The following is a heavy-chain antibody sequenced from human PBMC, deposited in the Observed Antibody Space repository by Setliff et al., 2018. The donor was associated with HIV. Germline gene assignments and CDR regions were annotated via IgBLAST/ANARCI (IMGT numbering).Heavy chain of an antibody. CDR3: ARDPPGSGFHLDY. Sequence: GGSLRLSCAASGFTFSSYSMNWVRQAPGKGLEWVSAISGSGGSTYYADSVKGRFIISRDNSKNTLYLQMNSLRAEDTAVYYCARDPPGSGFHLDYWGQGTLVTVSS. J-gene: IGHJ4*02. D-gene: IGHD5-12*01. V-gene: IGHV3-23*01. CDR1: GFTFSSYS. CDR2: ISGSGGST.